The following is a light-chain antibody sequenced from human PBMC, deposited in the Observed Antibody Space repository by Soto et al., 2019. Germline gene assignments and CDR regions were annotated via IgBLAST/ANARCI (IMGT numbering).Light chain of an antibody. CDR3: QQYKTSSHT. J-gene: IGKJ4*01. CDR2: KAS. V-gene: IGKV1-5*03. CDR1: QSISTL. Sequence: DIQMTQSPSTLSASVGDRVTITCRASQSISTLLAWYQQKPGKAPKLLIYKASSLESGVPSRFSGSGSGTEIALTISSLHPDDFGTYYCQQYKTSSHTFGGGTKVEIK.